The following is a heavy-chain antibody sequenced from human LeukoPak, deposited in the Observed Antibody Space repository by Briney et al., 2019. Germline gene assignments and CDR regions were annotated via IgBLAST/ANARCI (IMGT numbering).Heavy chain of an antibody. J-gene: IGHJ6*02. CDR1: GGSISSYY. V-gene: IGHV4-4*07. CDR3: ARAPSYNSARLDV. Sequence: PSETLSLTCTVSGGSISSYYWTWVRQPAGKGLEWIGRIYTSGDTNYNPSLKNRVTMSVDTSENRFSLKLTSVTAADTAVYYCARAPSYNSARLDVWGQGTTVTVSS. D-gene: IGHD1-1*01. CDR2: IYTSGDT.